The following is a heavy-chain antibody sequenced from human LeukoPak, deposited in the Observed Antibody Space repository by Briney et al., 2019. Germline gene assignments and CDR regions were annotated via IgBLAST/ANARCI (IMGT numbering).Heavy chain of an antibody. D-gene: IGHD3-9*01. CDR3: ARGPLYYDILTGHYYYYYYMDV. CDR2: INHSGST. J-gene: IGHJ6*03. CDR1: GGSFSGYY. Sequence: SETLSLTCAVYGGSFSGYYWSWISQPPGKGLEWIGEINHSGSTNYNPSLKSRVTISVDTSKNQFSLKLSSVTAADTAVYYCARGPLYYDILTGHYYYYYYMDVWGKGTTVTVSS. V-gene: IGHV4-34*01.